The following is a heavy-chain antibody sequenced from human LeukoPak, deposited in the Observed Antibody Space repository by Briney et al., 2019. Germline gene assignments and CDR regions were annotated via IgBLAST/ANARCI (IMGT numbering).Heavy chain of an antibody. D-gene: IGHD6-19*01. CDR3: ARDRVPYSSGWQPFQH. J-gene: IGHJ1*01. V-gene: IGHV3-33*01. Sequence: GRSLRLSCAAPGFTFSSYGMHWVRQAPGKGLEWVAVIWYDGSNKYYADSVKGRFTISRDNSKNTLYLQMNSLRAEDTAVYYCARDRVPYSSGWQPFQHWGQGTLVTVSS. CDR2: IWYDGSNK. CDR1: GFTFSSYG.